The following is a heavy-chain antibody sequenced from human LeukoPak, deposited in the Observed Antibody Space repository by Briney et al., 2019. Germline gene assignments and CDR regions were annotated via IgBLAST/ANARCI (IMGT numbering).Heavy chain of an antibody. CDR1: GFTFSGYG. CDR3: AKAEIVGATDY. V-gene: IGHV3-30*18. D-gene: IGHD1-26*01. CDR2: ISYDGSNK. Sequence: GGSLRLSCAASGFTFSGYGMHWVRQAPGKGLEWVAVISYDGSNKYYADSVKGRFTISRDNSKNTLYLQMNSLRAEDTAVYYCAKAEIVGATDYWGQGTLVTVSS. J-gene: IGHJ4*02.